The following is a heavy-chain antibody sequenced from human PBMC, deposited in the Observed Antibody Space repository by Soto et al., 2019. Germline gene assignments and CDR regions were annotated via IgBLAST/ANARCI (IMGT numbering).Heavy chain of an antibody. V-gene: IGHV3-30*18. CDR1: GFTFKSYG. Sequence: QLVESGGGVVQPGGSLKLSCAAAGFTFKSYGMQWGRQAPGKGLEWVADISFDGNEVNYADYVKGRFHISRDHSMNPLYLQMNTLRRDDTGVYYCVNEPPRGPLAEPGFSYQGVDVWGQGAAVTVSS. J-gene: IGHJ6*02. CDR2: ISFDGNEV. D-gene: IGHD1-1*01. CDR3: VNEPPRGPLAEPGFSYQGVDV.